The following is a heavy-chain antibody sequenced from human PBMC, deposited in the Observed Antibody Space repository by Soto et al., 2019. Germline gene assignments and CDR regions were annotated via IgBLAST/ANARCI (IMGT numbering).Heavy chain of an antibody. CDR1: GLSFGNNW. Sequence: EVQLAESGGGLVQPGGSLRLSCSYSGLSFGNNWRSWVRQAPGKGLEWVANIKQDGSEMAYVDSVKGRFSISRDNPKNSLYLQMDSLRAEDTAVYYCARGVAVGGFYFNYWGQGTLVTVSS. CDR3: ARGVAVGGFYFNY. CDR2: IKQDGSEM. V-gene: IGHV3-7*01. J-gene: IGHJ4*02. D-gene: IGHD6-19*01.